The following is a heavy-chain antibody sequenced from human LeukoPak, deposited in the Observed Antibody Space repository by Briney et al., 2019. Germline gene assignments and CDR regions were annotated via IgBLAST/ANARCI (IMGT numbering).Heavy chain of an antibody. CDR1: GFIFGTNA. J-gene: IGHJ4*02. Sequence: GGSLRLSCAASGFIFGTNALSWVRQAPGKGLEWVSGISGSGGTTYYADSVRGRFTISRDNSKNTLYLQMNSLRAEDTALCYCAKLMGSGKYTYFDDWGQGTLVTVSS. D-gene: IGHD1-26*01. CDR3: AKLMGSGKYTYFDD. CDR2: ISGSGGTT. V-gene: IGHV3-23*01.